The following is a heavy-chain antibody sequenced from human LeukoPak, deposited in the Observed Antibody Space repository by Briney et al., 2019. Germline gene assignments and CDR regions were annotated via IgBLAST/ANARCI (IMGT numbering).Heavy chain of an antibody. CDR2: IIPIFGTA. V-gene: IGHV1-69*05. CDR3: ARESDYGGNSPWFDP. CDR1: GGTFSSYA. Sequence: SVKVSCKASGGTFSSYAISWVRQAPGQGLEWMGGIIPIFGTANYAQKFQGRVTITTDESTSTAYMELSSLRSEDTAVYHCARESDYGGNSPWFDPWGQGTLVTVSS. D-gene: IGHD4-23*01. J-gene: IGHJ5*02.